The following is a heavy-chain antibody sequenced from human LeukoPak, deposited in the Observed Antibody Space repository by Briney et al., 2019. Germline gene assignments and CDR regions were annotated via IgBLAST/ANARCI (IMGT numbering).Heavy chain of an antibody. CDR3: ARRAYSSSWYPASHFDY. V-gene: IGHV5-51*01. CDR1: GYSFTSYW. Sequence: GESLKISCKGSGYSFTSYWIGWVRQMPGKGLEWMGIIYPGDSDTRYSPSFQGQVTISADKSISTAYLQWSSLKASDTAIYYCARRAYSSSWYPASHFDYWGQGTLVTVSS. D-gene: IGHD6-13*01. J-gene: IGHJ4*02. CDR2: IYPGDSDT.